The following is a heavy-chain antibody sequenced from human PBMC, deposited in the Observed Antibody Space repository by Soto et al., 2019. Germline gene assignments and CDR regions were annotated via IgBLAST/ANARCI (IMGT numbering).Heavy chain of an antibody. V-gene: IGHV4-61*01. J-gene: IGHJ5*02. Sequence: PSETLSLTCTVSGGSVSSGSYYWSWIRQPPGKGLEWIGYIYYSGSTNYNPSLKSRVTISVDTSKNQFSLKLSSVTAADTAVYYCVLYSGYDYNSGWFDPWGQGTLVTVYS. CDR2: IYYSGST. CDR1: GGSVSSGSYY. D-gene: IGHD5-12*01. CDR3: VLYSGYDYNSGWFDP.